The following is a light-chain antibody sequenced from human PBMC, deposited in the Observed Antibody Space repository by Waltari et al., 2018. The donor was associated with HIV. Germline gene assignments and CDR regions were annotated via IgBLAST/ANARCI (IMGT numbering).Light chain of an antibody. CDR1: TDAVGIYDS. CDR3: CSYTSSATYV. J-gene: IGLJ1*01. CDR2: NVN. V-gene: IGLV2-18*02. Sequence: SALIQPPSVSGSPGQSATVSCTRTTDAVGIYDSVSRYQHHPGTVPKPMIYNVNIHPSGVPDRFSGSKSGNTASMTISGLQAEDEADYYFCSYTSSATYVFGPGTKVTVL.